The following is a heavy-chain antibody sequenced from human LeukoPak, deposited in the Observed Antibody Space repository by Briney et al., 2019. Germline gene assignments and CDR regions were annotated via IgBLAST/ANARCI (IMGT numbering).Heavy chain of an antibody. J-gene: IGHJ4*02. V-gene: IGHV3-23*01. Sequence: PGGSLRLSCAASGFTFSSYAMSWVRQAPGKGLEWVSAISGSGGSTYYADSVKGRFTISRDNAKNSLYLQMNSLRAEDTAVYYCARESQYYDILTGYDFDYWGQGTLVTVSS. D-gene: IGHD3-9*01. CDR1: GFTFSSYA. CDR3: ARESQYYDILTGYDFDY. CDR2: ISGSGGST.